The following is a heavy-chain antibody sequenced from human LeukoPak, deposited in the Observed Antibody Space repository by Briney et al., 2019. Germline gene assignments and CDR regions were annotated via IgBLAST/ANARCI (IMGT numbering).Heavy chain of an antibody. CDR1: GGSISSYY. CDR2: IYYSGST. V-gene: IGHV4-59*01. Sequence: TSETLSLTCTVSGGSISSYYWSWIRQPPGKGLEWIGYIYYSGSTNYNPSLKSRVTISVDTSKNQFSLKLSSVTAADTAVYYCASNYYDSSGYWDAFDIWGQGTMVTVSS. CDR3: ASNYYDSSGYWDAFDI. D-gene: IGHD3-22*01. J-gene: IGHJ3*02.